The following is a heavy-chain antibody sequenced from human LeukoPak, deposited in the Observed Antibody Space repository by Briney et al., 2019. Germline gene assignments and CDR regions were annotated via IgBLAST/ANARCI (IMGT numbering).Heavy chain of an antibody. Sequence: PSQTLSLTCTASGGSISSGSYFWSWIRQPAGKGLEWIGRIYTTGSTNYNPSLKSRVTISVDTSKNQFSLKLSSVTAADTAVYYCAREADYGDSVPRAFDYWGQGTLVTVSS. CDR2: IYTTGST. V-gene: IGHV4-61*02. J-gene: IGHJ4*02. CDR3: AREADYGDSVPRAFDY. D-gene: IGHD4-17*01. CDR1: GGSISSGSYF.